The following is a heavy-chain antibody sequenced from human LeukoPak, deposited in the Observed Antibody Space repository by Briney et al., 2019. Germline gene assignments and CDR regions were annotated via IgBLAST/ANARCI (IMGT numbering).Heavy chain of an antibody. V-gene: IGHV3-30*02. CDR1: GFTFSSYD. CDR3: AKIYDSSGFDM. J-gene: IGHJ3*02. Sequence: GGSLRLSCAASGFTFSSYDMHWVRQAPGKGLEWVAVIRYGGSGKYYADSVKGRFTISRDNSKKTLYLQMNSLRAEDTAVYYCAKIYDSSGFDMWGQGTMVTVSS. D-gene: IGHD3-22*01. CDR2: IRYGGSGK.